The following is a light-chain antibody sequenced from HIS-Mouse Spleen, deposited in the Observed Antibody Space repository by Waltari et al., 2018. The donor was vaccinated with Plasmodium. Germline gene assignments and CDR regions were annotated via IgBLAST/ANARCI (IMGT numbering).Light chain of an antibody. Sequence: DIQMTQSPSTLSASVGDRVTITCRASQSISSWLAWYPQKPGKAPKLLIYKASSLKSGVPSRFSGSGSGTEFTLTISSLQPDDFATYYCQQYNSYSYTFGQGTKLEIK. CDR2: KAS. V-gene: IGKV1-5*03. J-gene: IGKJ2*01. CDR1: QSISSW. CDR3: QQYNSYSYT.